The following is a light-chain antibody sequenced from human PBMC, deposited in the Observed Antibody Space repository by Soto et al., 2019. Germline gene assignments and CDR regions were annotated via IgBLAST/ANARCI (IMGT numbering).Light chain of an antibody. J-gene: IGLJ1*01. Sequence: QSVLTQPASVSGSPGQSITISCTGTSSDVGGYNYVSWYQQHPGKAPKLMIYEVSNRPSGVSNRFSGSKSGNTASLTISGLQXXDXXDYYCSSYTSSSIDYVFGTGTKLTVL. CDR3: SSYTSSSIDYV. CDR1: SSDVGGYNY. CDR2: EVS. V-gene: IGLV2-14*01.